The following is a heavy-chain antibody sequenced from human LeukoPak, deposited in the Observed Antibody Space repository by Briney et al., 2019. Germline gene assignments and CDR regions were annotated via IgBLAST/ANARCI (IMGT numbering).Heavy chain of an antibody. CDR2: IYYSGST. Sequence: PSETLSLTCTVSGDSISSGDYYWSWIRQPPGKGLEWIGYIYYSGSTYYNPSLKSRVTISVDTSKNQFSLKLSSVTAADTAVYYCARGVGLTKPPIWGQGTMVTVSS. V-gene: IGHV4-30-4*08. CDR3: ARGVGLTKPPI. J-gene: IGHJ3*02. CDR1: GDSISSGDYY. D-gene: IGHD1-26*01.